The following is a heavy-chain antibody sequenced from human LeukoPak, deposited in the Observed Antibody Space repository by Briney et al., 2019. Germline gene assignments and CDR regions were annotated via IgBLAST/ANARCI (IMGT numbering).Heavy chain of an antibody. V-gene: IGHV4-39*01. CDR1: GGSVSSSSYT. Sequence: SETLPLTCTVSGGSVSSSSYTWGWLRQPPGKGLEWIGSIYHSGSTFYNPSLKGRSTIPVDTTKNQFSMKLTSVTAANTAVYYCASQPYLDNSGYYFYWGQGTLVTVSS. CDR3: ASQPYLDNSGYYFY. CDR2: IYHSGST. J-gene: IGHJ4*02. D-gene: IGHD3-22*01.